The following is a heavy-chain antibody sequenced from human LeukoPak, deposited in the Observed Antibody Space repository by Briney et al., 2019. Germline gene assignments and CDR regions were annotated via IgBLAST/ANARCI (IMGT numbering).Heavy chain of an antibody. J-gene: IGHJ4*02. CDR3: AHVNYYDSSGYYHLFDY. D-gene: IGHD3-22*01. CDR1: GFSLSTSGVG. V-gene: IGHV2-5*02. Sequence: SGPTLVNPTQTLTLTCTFSGFSLSTSGVGVGWIRQPPGKALEWLALIYWDDDKRYSPSLKSRLTITKDTSKNQVVLTMTNMDPVDTATYHCAHVNYYDSSGYYHLFDYWGQGTLVTVSS. CDR2: IYWDDDK.